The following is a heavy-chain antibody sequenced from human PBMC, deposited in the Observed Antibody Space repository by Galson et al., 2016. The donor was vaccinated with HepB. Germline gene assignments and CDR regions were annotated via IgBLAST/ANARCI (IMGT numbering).Heavy chain of an antibody. Sequence: ETLSLTCTVSGGAISSSSHYWGWIRQPPGKGLEWIGTIHYSGSTDYNPSLKSRVTIFVDTPKNKFYLMPSSVTAAATALYYCARPNTYYGSYYFDDWGPGALVTVSS. CDR2: IHYSGST. V-gene: IGHV4-39*01. J-gene: IGHJ4*02. CDR1: GGAISSSSHY. D-gene: IGHD1-26*01. CDR3: ARPNTYYGSYYFDD.